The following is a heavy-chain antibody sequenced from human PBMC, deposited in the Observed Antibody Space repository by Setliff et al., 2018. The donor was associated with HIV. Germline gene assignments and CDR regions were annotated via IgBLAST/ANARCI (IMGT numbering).Heavy chain of an antibody. V-gene: IGHV3-33*01. CDR1: GFTFSSYG. CDR2: IWYDGSNK. CDR3: ARGLGGYYDSSGVDY. D-gene: IGHD3-22*01. Sequence: GGSLRLSCAASGFTFSSYGMHWVRQAPGKGLEWVAIIWYDGSNKHYADSVKGRFTISRDNAKNSLYLQMNSLRAEDTAVYYCARGLGGYYDSSGVDYWGQGTLVTVSS. J-gene: IGHJ4*02.